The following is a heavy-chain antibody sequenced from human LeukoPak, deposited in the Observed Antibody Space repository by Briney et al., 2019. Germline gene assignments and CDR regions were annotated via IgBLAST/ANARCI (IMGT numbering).Heavy chain of an antibody. J-gene: IGHJ3*02. D-gene: IGHD4-17*01. Sequence: SETLSLTCAVYGGSFSGYYWSRIRQPPGKGLECIGEISQGGITNYNPSLKRRVTISIDPSNNQISLKLSSVTAADTAVYYCARRMRVRHVSSDGAFLRRSDAFDIWGQGTMVTVSS. CDR3: ARRMRVRHVSSDGAFLRRSDAFDI. CDR2: ISQGGIT. CDR1: GGSFSGYY. V-gene: IGHV4-34*01.